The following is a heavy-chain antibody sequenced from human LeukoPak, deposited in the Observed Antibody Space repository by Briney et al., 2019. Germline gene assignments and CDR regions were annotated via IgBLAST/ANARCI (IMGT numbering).Heavy chain of an antibody. Sequence: GGSLRLSCAASGFILSTYVMSWVRQAPGKGLEWVSTISSSGGYTYFADSVRGRFTISRDNAKNSLYLQMNSLRAEDTAVYYCARDAVGAENWFDPWGQGTLVTVSS. CDR1: GFILSTYV. J-gene: IGHJ5*02. CDR3: ARDAVGAENWFDP. V-gene: IGHV3-23*01. D-gene: IGHD1-26*01. CDR2: ISSSGGYT.